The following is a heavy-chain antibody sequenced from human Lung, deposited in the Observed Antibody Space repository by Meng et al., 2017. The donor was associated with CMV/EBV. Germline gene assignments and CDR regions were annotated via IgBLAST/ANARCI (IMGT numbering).Heavy chain of an antibody. D-gene: IGHD3-3*01. CDR1: GGSISSSSYY. CDR2: IYYSGST. J-gene: IGHJ4*02. Sequence: SETLSLTCTVSGGSISSSSYYWGWIRQPPGKGLEWIGSIYYSGSTYYNPSLKSRVTISVDTSKNQFSLKLSSVTAADTAVYYCARLSDFWSGYPDLFDYWXQGPXVTVSS. V-gene: IGHV4-39*01. CDR3: ARLSDFWSGYPDLFDY.